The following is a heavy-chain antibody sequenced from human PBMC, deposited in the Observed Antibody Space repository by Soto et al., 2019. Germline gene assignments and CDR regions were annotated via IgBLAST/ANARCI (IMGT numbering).Heavy chain of an antibody. Sequence: ASVKVSCKASGYTFTNYDITWVRQAAGQGLEWVGWVNPNSGYTAYAQKFVGRVTMTRNTPLRTAYMELSSLTSGDTAVYYCARRYSYGWNDYWGQGTLVTVSS. J-gene: IGHJ4*02. CDR2: VNPNSGYT. CDR1: GYTFTNYD. D-gene: IGHD5-18*01. V-gene: IGHV1-8*01. CDR3: ARRYSYGWNDY.